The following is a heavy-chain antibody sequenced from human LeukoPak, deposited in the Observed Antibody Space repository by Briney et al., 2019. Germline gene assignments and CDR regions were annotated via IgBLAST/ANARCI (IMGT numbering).Heavy chain of an antibody. CDR3: ARVPCGGNVNYYYGMDV. V-gene: IGHV1-18*01. J-gene: IGHJ6*02. CDR2: ISAYNGNT. Sequence: GASVKVSCKASGYTFTSYGISWVRQAPGQGLEWMGWISAYNGNTNYAQKLQGRVTMTTDTSTSTAYMELRSLRSDDTAVYYCARVPCGGNVNYYYGMDVWGQETTVTVSS. D-gene: IGHD4-23*01. CDR1: GYTFTSYG.